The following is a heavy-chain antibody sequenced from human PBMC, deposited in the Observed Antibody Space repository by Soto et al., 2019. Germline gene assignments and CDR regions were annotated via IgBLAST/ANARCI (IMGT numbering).Heavy chain of an antibody. Sequence: QVQLVESGGGVVQPGRSLRLSCAASGFTFSTDGIHWVRQAPGKGLEWVSVISYDGSNKYYADSVKGRFTISRDNSKNSLYLKMNRLGVEATAVYYCAKDLGGSGSLHYWGQGTLVTVSS. V-gene: IGHV3-30*18. J-gene: IGHJ4*02. CDR2: ISYDGSNK. CDR1: GFTFSTDG. CDR3: AKDLGGSGSLHY. D-gene: IGHD3-10*01.